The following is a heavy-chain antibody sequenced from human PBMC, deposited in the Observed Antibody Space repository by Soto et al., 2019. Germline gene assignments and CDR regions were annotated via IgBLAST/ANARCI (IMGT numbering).Heavy chain of an antibody. CDR3: TGVFWCVRGGGRFDP. D-gene: IGHD3-3*01. CDR1: GGTFSSYA. CDR2: IIPIFGTA. V-gene: IGHV1-69*01. J-gene: IGHJ5*02. Sequence: QVQLVQSGAEVKKPGSSVKVSCKASGGTFSSYAISWVRQAPGQGLEGMGGIIPIFGTANYAQKFQGRVTITADESTSTAYVELGRLISEDRAVYDCTGVFWCVRGGGRFDPWGQGALVPGSS.